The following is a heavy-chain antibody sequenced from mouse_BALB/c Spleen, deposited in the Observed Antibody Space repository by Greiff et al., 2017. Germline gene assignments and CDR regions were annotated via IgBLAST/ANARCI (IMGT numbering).Heavy chain of an antibody. J-gene: IGHJ3*01. CDR3: ASYLGPAY. Sequence: EVQLQQSGAELVKPGASVKLSCTASGFNIKDTYMPWVKQRPEQGLEWIGRIDPANGNTKYDPKFQGKATITADTSSNTAYLQLSSLTSEDTAVYYCASYLGPAYWGQGTLVTVSA. CDR2: IDPANGNT. CDR1: GFNIKDTY. V-gene: IGHV14-3*02. D-gene: IGHD5-5*01.